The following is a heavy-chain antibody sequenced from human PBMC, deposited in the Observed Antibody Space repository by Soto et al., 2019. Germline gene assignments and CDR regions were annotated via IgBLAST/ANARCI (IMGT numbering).Heavy chain of an antibody. CDR1: GGTFSSYA. CDR3: ARAVAVAGTGPYYYYGMDV. Sequence: SVKVSCKASGGTFSSYAISWVRQAPGQGLAWMGGIIPIFGTANYAQKFQGRVTITADESTSTAYMELSSLRSEDTAVYYCARAVAVAGTGPYYYYGMDVWGQGTTVTVSS. D-gene: IGHD6-19*01. J-gene: IGHJ6*02. V-gene: IGHV1-69*13. CDR2: IIPIFGTA.